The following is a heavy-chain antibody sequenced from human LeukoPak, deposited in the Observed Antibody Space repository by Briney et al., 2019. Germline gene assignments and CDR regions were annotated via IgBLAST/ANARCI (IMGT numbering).Heavy chain of an antibody. CDR1: GFTFSSYE. J-gene: IGHJ3*02. V-gene: IGHV3-48*03. D-gene: IGHD3-22*01. Sequence: GGSLRLSCAASGFTFSSYEMNWVRQAPGKGLEWVSYISSSGSTIYYADSVKGRFTISRDNAKNSLYLQMNSLRAEDTAVYYCAREGYYDSSGYYRDAFDIWGQGTMVTVSS. CDR3: AREGYYDSSGYYRDAFDI. CDR2: ISSSGSTI.